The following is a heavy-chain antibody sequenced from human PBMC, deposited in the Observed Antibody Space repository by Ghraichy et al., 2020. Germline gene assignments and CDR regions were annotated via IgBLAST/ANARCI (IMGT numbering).Heavy chain of an antibody. CDR2: IWEDGSEK. CDR3: VGEGPPSGQGGFDI. D-gene: IGHD3-3*01. Sequence: GGSLRLSCIASGFTFNTYDMHWVRQAPAKGLEWMAVIWEDGSEKHYADSVKGRFTISRDNSKNTLYLHMNNLRAEDTALYYCVGEGPPSGQGGFDIWGQGTMVTVSS. V-gene: IGHV3-33*01. J-gene: IGHJ3*02. CDR1: GFTFNTYD.